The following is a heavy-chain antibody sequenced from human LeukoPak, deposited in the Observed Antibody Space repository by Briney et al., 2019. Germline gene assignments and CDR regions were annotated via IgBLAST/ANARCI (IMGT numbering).Heavy chain of an antibody. V-gene: IGHV3-7*05. Sequence: PGGSLRLSCTASGFTFGDYAMSWFRQAPGKGLEWVANIKEDGNEKHYVDSVKGRFTISRDNAKNTLYLQMNSLKVEDTAVYYCASGFGTDSWGQGTLVTVSS. CDR3: ASGFGTDS. CDR1: GFTFGDYA. J-gene: IGHJ4*02. D-gene: IGHD3-10*01. CDR2: IKEDGNEK.